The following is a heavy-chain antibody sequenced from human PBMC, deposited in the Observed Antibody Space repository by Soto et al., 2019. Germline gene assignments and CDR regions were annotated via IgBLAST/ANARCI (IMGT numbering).Heavy chain of an antibody. J-gene: IGHJ3*02. CDR1: GGSISNYY. D-gene: IGHD3-10*01. CDR2: IYDTGRT. CDR3: ARRPGFGHAFDI. V-gene: IGHV4-59*08. Sequence: QVHLQESGPGLVKPSETLSLTCTVSGGSISNYYWTWVRQPPGKGLEWIGYIYDTGRTSYNPSLKSRVTISVDPSKNQSSLKLTPVTAADTAVYYCARRPGFGHAFDIWGQGTMVTVSS.